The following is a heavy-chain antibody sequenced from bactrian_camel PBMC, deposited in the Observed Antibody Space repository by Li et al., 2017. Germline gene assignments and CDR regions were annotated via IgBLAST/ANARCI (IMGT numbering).Heavy chain of an antibody. CDR2: IDNRGNR. V-gene: IGHV3S53*01. J-gene: IGHJ4*01. D-gene: IGHD6*01. Sequence: QVQLVESGGGSVQAGGSLRLSCTRSGYDFSAGCWASFRQAPGKEREGVALIDNRGNRKYADSVKDRFSISKDNDKNTLHLEMGDLKPEDTAMYYCAADSPWYSDTCRYQYMGQGTQVTVS. CDR1: GYDFSAGC.